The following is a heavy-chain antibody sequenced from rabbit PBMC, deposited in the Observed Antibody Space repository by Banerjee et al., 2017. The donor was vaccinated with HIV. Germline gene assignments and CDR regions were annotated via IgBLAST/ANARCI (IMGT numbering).Heavy chain of an antibody. D-gene: IGHD1-1*01. CDR2: TYIGDGTT. CDR1: GFSFSSGYW. Sequence: QEQLVESGGGLVQPGASLTLTCTASGFSFSSGYWIWWVRQAPGKGLEWIGWTYIGDGTTYYASWAKGRFTISKTSSTTVTLQMTSLTAADTATFFCARAYAGGIGYYGLDLWGPGTLVTVS. V-gene: IGHV1S45*01. J-gene: IGHJ3*01. CDR3: ARAYAGGIGYYGLDL.